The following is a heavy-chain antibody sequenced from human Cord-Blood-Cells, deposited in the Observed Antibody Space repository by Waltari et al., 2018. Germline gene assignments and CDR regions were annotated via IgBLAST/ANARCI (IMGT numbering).Heavy chain of an antibody. CDR1: AGTFSSHA. V-gene: IGHV1-69*01. CDR3: ARDHYGSGSYYNFDY. D-gene: IGHD3-10*01. CDR2: IIPIFGTA. J-gene: IGHJ4*02. Sequence: QVQLVQTGAEVKKPGSSVKVSCKASAGTFSSHATGWVRQAPGQGLEWMGGIIPIFGTANYAQKFQGRVTITADESTSTGYMELSSLRSEDTAVYYCARDHYGSGSYYNFDYWGQGTLVTVSS.